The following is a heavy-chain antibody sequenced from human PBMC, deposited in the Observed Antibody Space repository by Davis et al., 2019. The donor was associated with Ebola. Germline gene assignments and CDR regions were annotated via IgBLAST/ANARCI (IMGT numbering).Heavy chain of an antibody. CDR1: GYSFTSYW. D-gene: IGHD2-15*01. V-gene: IGHV5-10-1*01. CDR2: IDPSDSYT. J-gene: IGHJ4*02. Sequence: GESLKISCKGSGYSFTSYWTSWVRQMPGKGLEWMGRIDPSDSYTNYSPSFQGHVTTSADKSISTAYLQWSSLKASDTAIYYCARGRYCSGGSCYSNPTDYWGQGTLLTVSS. CDR3: ARGRYCSGGSCYSNPTDY.